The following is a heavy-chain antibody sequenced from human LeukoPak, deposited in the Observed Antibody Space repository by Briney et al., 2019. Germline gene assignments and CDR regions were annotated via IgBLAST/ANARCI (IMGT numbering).Heavy chain of an antibody. CDR2: INSDGSST. Sequence: GGSLRLSCAASGFTFSSYWVHWVPQAPGKGLVWVSPINSDGSSTSYADSVKDRFTISRDNAKNTLSLQMNSLRAEDTAVYYCARVGGSNAFDIWSQGTMVIVSS. V-gene: IGHV3-74*01. CDR1: GFTFSSYW. D-gene: IGHD1-26*01. CDR3: ARVGGSNAFDI. J-gene: IGHJ3*02.